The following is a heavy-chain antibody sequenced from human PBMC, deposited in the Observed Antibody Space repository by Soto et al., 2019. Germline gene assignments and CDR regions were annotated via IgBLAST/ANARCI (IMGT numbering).Heavy chain of an antibody. Sequence: QVQLVQSGAEVKKPGSSVKVSCKASGGTFSSYTISWVRQAPGQGLEWMGRIIPILGIANYAQKFQGRVTITADKSTSTAYMELSSLRSEDTAVYYCARRTSRYSGYDRANDAFDIWGQGTMVTVSS. CDR2: IIPILGIA. D-gene: IGHD5-12*01. V-gene: IGHV1-69*02. CDR3: ARRTSRYSGYDRANDAFDI. CDR1: GGTFSSYT. J-gene: IGHJ3*02.